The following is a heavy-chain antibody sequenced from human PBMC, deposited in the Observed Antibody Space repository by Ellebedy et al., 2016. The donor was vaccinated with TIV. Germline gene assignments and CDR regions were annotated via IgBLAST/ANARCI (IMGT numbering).Heavy chain of an antibody. CDR2: IIPIFGTA. CDR1: GGTFSSYA. J-gene: IGHJ4*02. V-gene: IGHV1-69*06. CDR3: AHDFWSGYYIGPEAVAAERAFDY. Sequence: SVKVSXXASGGTFSSYAISWVRQAPGQGLEWMGGIIPIFGTANYAQKFQGRVTITADKSTSTAYMELSSLRSEDTAVYYCAHDFWSGYYIGPEAVAAERAFDYWGQGTLVTVSS. D-gene: IGHD3-3*01.